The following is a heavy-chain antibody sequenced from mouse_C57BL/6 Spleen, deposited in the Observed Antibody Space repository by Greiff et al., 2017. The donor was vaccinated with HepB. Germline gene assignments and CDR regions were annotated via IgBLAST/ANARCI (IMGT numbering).Heavy chain of an antibody. Sequence: EVQWVESEGGLVQPGSSMKLSCTASGFTFSDYYMAWVRQVPEKGLEWVANINYDGSSTYYLDSLKSRFIISRDNAKNILYLQMSSLKSEDTATYYCARDRGSSGNFDYWGQGTTLTVSS. D-gene: IGHD3-2*02. CDR1: GFTFSDYY. CDR3: ARDRGSSGNFDY. J-gene: IGHJ2*01. V-gene: IGHV5-16*01. CDR2: INYDGSST.